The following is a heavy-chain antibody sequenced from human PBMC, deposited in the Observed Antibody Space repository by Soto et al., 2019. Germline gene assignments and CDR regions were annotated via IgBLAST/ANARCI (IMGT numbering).Heavy chain of an antibody. CDR1: GGSVSNGAHY. V-gene: IGHV4-31*03. J-gene: IGHJ4*02. CDR3: ARVDSASWLDY. Sequence: QVQLQESGPGLVEPSQTLSLTCSVSGGSVSNGAHYWSWIRQRPGKGLEWIGYIYYSGDTQYNPSLKSRLTISVDTSKDQFSLKLTSVTAADTAVYYCARVDSASWLDYWGQGTLVTVSS. D-gene: IGHD2-2*01. CDR2: IYYSGDT.